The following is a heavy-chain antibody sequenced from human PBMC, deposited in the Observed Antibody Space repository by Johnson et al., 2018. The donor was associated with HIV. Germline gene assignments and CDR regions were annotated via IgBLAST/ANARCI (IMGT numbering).Heavy chain of an antibody. CDR2: IRYDGRNK. CDR1: GFIFSSYA. Sequence: QVQLVESGGGVVQPGGSLRLSCAASGFIFSSYAMHWVRQAPGKGLEWVAFIRYDGRNKYYADSVKGRFTISRDNSKDTLYLQMNSLRAEDTAVYYCAKGYSVLNYDAFDIWGQGTMVTVSP. D-gene: IGHD5-18*01. CDR3: AKGYSVLNYDAFDI. J-gene: IGHJ3*02. V-gene: IGHV3-30*02.